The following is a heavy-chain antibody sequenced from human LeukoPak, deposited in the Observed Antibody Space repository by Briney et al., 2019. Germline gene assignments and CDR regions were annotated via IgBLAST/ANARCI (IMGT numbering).Heavy chain of an antibody. CDR2: ISSSSSYI. V-gene: IGHV3-21*01. Sequence: GGFLRLSCAASGFTFSSYSMNWVRQAPGKGLEWVSSISSSSSYIYYADSVKGRFTISRDNAKNSLSLQMSSLRVEDTAVYYCARDRWPRGETTTIGPFDPWGQGTLVIVSS. D-gene: IGHD1-14*01. J-gene: IGHJ5*02. CDR3: ARDRWPRGETTTIGPFDP. CDR1: GFTFSSYS.